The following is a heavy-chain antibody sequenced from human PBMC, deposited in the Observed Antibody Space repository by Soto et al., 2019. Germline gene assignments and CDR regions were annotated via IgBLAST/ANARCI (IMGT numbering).Heavy chain of an antibody. D-gene: IGHD4-17*01. CDR2: IKEDGSEI. J-gene: IGHJ4*02. CDR1: GFTFSRYW. CDR3: ASVVSGRDYGDSIDC. V-gene: IGHV3-7*03. Sequence: SGGSLRLSCVASGFTFSRYWLTWVRQAPGKGLEWLANIKEDGSEIYYVDSVKGRFTTSRDNAKNSLYLQMNSLRADDTAVYYCASVVSGRDYGDSIDCWGRGALVTVSS.